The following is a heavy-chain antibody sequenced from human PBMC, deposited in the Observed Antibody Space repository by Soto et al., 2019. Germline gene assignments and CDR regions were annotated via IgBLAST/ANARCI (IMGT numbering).Heavy chain of an antibody. CDR2: IYATGTT. CDR1: GASISGFY. V-gene: IGHV4-4*07. J-gene: IGHJ5*02. CDR3: VRDGTKTLRDWFDP. Sequence: PSETLSLTCTVSGASISGFYWSWIRKSAGKGLEWIGRIYATGTTDYNPSLKSRVMMSVDTSKKQFSLKLRSVTAEDTAVYYCVRDGTKTLRDWFDPWGQGMSITVSS. D-gene: IGHD1-1*01.